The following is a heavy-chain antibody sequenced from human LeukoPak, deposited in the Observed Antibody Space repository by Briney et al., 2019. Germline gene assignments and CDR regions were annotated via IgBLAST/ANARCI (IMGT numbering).Heavy chain of an antibody. V-gene: IGHV3-13*01. CDR2: IGTAGDT. Sequence: GGSLRLSCAASGFTFSSYDMHWVRQATGKGLEWVSAIGTAGDTYYPGSVRGRVTISRDNSKNTLYLQMNSLRAEDTAVYYCAKRSMVRGVQFDAFDLWGQGTIVTVSS. CDR1: GFTFSSYD. J-gene: IGHJ3*01. CDR3: AKRSMVRGVQFDAFDL. D-gene: IGHD3-10*01.